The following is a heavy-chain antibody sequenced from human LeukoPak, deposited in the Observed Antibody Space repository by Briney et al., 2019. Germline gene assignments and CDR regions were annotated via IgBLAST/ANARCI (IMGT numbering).Heavy chain of an antibody. D-gene: IGHD3-22*01. CDR2: MNPSGST. CDR1: GGSFSGYY. Sequence: SETLSLTCAVYGGSFSGYYWTWIRQTPEKGLEWIGEMNPSGSTSYNPSLKSRVTISVDTSKNQFSLKLSSVTAADMAVYYCARGRQDVTMIVVVMTAVSYYLDVWGKGTTVSVS. V-gene: IGHV4-34*01. CDR3: ARGRQDVTMIVVVMTAVSYYLDV. J-gene: IGHJ6*03.